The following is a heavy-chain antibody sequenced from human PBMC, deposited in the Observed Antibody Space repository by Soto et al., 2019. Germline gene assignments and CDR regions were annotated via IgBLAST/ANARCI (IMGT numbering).Heavy chain of an antibody. V-gene: IGHV3-23*01. CDR1: GFTFSSYV. D-gene: IGHD3-10*02. J-gene: IGHJ6*03. CDR2: VSGSGGST. Sequence: EVQLLESGGGLVQPGGSLRLSCAASGFTFSSYVMSWVRQAPGKGLEWVSAVSGSGGSTYYADSVKGRFTISRDNSKNTLDLQRNSLGAEDTAVYFCAKEHTSAFAVHYMDVWGKGTTVTVSS. CDR3: AKEHTSAFAVHYMDV.